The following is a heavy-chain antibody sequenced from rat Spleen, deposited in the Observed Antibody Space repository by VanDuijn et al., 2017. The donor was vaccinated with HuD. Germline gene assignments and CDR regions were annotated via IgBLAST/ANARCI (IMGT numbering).Heavy chain of an antibody. J-gene: IGHJ2*01. Sequence: EVQLVESGGGLVQPGRSLKLSCVASGFTFNNYWMTWIRRAPGKGLEWVATISYGDSSGHSSTYYRDSVRGRFTISRDNAKSTLSLQVDSLRSEDTATYYCARRHYGYTDYFDYWGQGVMVTVSS. CDR2: ISYGDSSGHSST. D-gene: IGHD1-9*01. CDR1: GFTFNNYW. V-gene: IGHV5-31*01. CDR3: ARRHYGYTDYFDY.